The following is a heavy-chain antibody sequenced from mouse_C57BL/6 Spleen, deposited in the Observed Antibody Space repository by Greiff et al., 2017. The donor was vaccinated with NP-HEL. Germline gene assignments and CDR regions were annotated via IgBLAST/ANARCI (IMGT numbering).Heavy chain of an antibody. CDR1: GYAFTNYL. J-gene: IGHJ2*01. Sequence: QVQLQQSGAELVRPGTSVKVSCKASGYAFTNYLIEWVKQRPGQGLEWIGVINPGSGGTNYNEKFKGKATLTADKSSSTAYMQLSSLTSEDSAVYCCAIHSSGYFDYWGQGTTLTVSS. CDR3: AIHSSGYFDY. CDR2: INPGSGGT. D-gene: IGHD3-2*02. V-gene: IGHV1-54*01.